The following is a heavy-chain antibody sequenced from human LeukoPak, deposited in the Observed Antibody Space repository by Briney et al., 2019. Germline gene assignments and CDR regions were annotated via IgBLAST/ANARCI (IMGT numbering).Heavy chain of an antibody. J-gene: IGHJ2*01. CDR3: AKGPYCGGDCYWNYWYFDL. CDR1: GFTFSSYG. D-gene: IGHD2-21*02. CDR2: ISYDGSNK. V-gene: IGHV3-30*18. Sequence: GGSLRLSCAASGFTFSSYGMHWVRQAPGKGLEWVAVISYDGSNKYHADSVKGRFTISRDNSKNTLYLQMNSLRAEDTAVYYCAKGPYCGGDCYWNYWYFDLWGRGTLVTVSP.